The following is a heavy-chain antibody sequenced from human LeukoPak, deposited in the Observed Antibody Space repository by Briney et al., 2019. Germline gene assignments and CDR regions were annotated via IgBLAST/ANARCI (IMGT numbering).Heavy chain of an antibody. J-gene: IGHJ4*02. CDR3: ARESPWGFGELNELDY. D-gene: IGHD3-10*01. Sequence: SVTVSCKASGGTFSSYAISWVRQAPGQGLEWMGRIIPILGIANYAQKFHGRVTITADKSTSTAYMERSSLRSEGTAVYYCARESPWGFGELNELDYWGQGTLVTVSS. V-gene: IGHV1-69*04. CDR2: IIPILGIA. CDR1: GGTFSSYA.